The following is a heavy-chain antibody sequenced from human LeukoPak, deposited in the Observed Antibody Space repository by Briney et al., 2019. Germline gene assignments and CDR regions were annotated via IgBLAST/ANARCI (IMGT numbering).Heavy chain of an antibody. J-gene: IGHJ5*02. CDR3: ARDNSVGGIAWWFDP. Sequence: ASVKVSCKASGYTFINHWMHWVRQAPGQGLEWVGLINPTGTTTLYAQKFQGRITLTRDMSATIDYVELSSLTSEDTAVYYCARDNSVGGIAWWFDPWGQGTLVTVSS. V-gene: IGHV1-46*01. CDR2: INPTGTTT. D-gene: IGHD3-10*01. CDR1: GYTFINHW.